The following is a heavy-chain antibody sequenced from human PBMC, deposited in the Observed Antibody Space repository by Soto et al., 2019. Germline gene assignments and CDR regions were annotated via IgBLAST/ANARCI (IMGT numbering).Heavy chain of an antibody. V-gene: IGHV3-66*01. CDR1: GFTVRSKY. J-gene: IGHJ6*04. CDR2: IQSGGPT. CDR3: ARDDVLCDGGHCYGVPLDV. D-gene: IGHD2-21*02. Sequence: GGSLRLSCSASGFTVRSKYMSWVRQNPGKGLEWVSLIQSGGPTYYADSVKGRFTISRDTSENTLHLQMDSLRAEDTAVYYCARDDVLCDGGHCYGVPLDVWAKGPRSPSPQ.